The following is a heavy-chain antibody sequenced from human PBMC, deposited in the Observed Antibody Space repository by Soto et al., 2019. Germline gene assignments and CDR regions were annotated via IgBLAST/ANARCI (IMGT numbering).Heavy chain of an antibody. V-gene: IGHV1-69*13. Sequence: SVKVFCKASGGTFSSYAISWVRQAPGQGLEWMGGIIPIFGTANYAQKFQGRVTITADESTSTAYMELSSLRSEDTAVYYCARDPGGLARAFDIWGHGTMVTVSS. CDR2: IIPIFGTA. CDR3: ARDPGGLARAFDI. CDR1: GGTFSSYA. J-gene: IGHJ3*02. D-gene: IGHD3-16*01.